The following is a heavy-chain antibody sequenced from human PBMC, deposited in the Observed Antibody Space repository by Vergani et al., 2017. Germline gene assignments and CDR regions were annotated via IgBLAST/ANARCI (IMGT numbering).Heavy chain of an antibody. J-gene: IGHJ2*01. CDR3: AKAGGGNSPRYWYFDV. D-gene: IGHD4-23*01. Sequence: EVQLLESGGGLVQPGGSLRLSCAASGFTFSSYAMSWVRQAPGKGLEWVSTLSGSGGSTYYADSVKGRFTISRDNSKNTVYLQLNNLRAEDTAGYYCAKAGGGNSPRYWYFDVWGRGTLVTVSS. V-gene: IGHV3-23*01. CDR1: GFTFSSYA. CDR2: LSGSGGST.